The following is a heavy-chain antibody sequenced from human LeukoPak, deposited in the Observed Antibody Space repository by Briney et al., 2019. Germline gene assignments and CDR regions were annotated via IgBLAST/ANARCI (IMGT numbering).Heavy chain of an antibody. CDR1: GGTFSSYA. Sequence: ASVKVSCKASGGTFSSYAISWVRQAPGQGLEWMGRIIPIFGTANYAQKFQGRVTITTDKSTSTAYMELSSLRSEDTAVYYCARGYCSSTSCKGWFDYWGQGTLVTVSS. D-gene: IGHD2-2*01. CDR2: IIPIFGTA. J-gene: IGHJ4*02. CDR3: ARGYCSSTSCKGWFDY. V-gene: IGHV1-69*05.